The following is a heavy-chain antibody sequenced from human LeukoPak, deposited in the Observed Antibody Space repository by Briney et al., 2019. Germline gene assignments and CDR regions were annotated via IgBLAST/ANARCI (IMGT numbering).Heavy chain of an antibody. CDR1: GFTFSDYY. CDR3: ARDLGQYYDTGDNWFDP. V-gene: IGHV3-23*01. Sequence: PGGSLRLSCAASGFTFSDYYISWVRQAPGKGLEWVSAISGSGGSTYYADSVKGRFTISRDNSKNTLYLQMNSLRAEDTAVYYCARDLGQYYDTGDNWFDPWGQGTLVTVSS. CDR2: ISGSGGST. D-gene: IGHD3-22*01. J-gene: IGHJ5*02.